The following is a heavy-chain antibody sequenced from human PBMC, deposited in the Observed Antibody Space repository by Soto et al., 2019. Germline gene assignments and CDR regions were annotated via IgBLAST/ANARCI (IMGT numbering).Heavy chain of an antibody. J-gene: IGHJ4*02. Sequence: QVQLVQSGAEVKKPGSSVKVSCKASGGTFSSYAISWVRQAPGQGLEWMGGIIPIFGTANYAQKFQGRVTITADESTSPAYMELSSLRSEDTAVYYCARRLQDYGDYDVSFDYWGQGTLVTVSS. CDR2: IIPIFGTA. CDR1: GGTFSSYA. D-gene: IGHD4-17*01. V-gene: IGHV1-69*01. CDR3: ARRLQDYGDYDVSFDY.